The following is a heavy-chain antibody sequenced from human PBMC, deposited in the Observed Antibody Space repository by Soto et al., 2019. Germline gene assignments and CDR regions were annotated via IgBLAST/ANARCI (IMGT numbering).Heavy chain of an antibody. CDR3: ARDRKKVTWYYGMDV. CDR2: IFYSGST. J-gene: IGHJ6*02. D-gene: IGHD2-21*02. V-gene: IGHV4-59*01. CDR1: GGSISSYC. Sequence: SETLSLTCTVSGGSISSYCWSWIRQPPGKGLEWIGHIFYSGSTEYNPSLKSRVTISVDTSKTQFSLKLSSVTAADTAVYYCARDRKKVTWYYGMDVWGQGTTVTVSS.